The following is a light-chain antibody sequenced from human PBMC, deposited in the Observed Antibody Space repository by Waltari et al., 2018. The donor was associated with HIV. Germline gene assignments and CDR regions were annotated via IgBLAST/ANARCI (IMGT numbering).Light chain of an antibody. CDR2: DVS. CDR1: SRDVGGYNS. J-gene: IGLJ1*01. V-gene: IGLV2-11*01. Sequence: QSALTQPRSVSGSPGQSVTISCSGTSRDVGGYNSVSWYQQHPGKAPKLMISDVSRRPSGVPDRFSGSKSGNTASLTISGLQAEDEADYYCCSYAGSYTLYVFGTGTKVTVL. CDR3: CSYAGSYTLYV.